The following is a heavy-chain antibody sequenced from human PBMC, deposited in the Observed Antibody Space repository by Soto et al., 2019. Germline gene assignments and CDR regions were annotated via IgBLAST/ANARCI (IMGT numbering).Heavy chain of an antibody. CDR3: ARVGWAIAVAGSGWFDP. Sequence: SETLFLTCTVSGGSISSYYWSWIRQPPGKGLEWIGYIYYSGSTNYNPSLKSRVTISVDTSKNQFSLKLSSVTAADTAVYYCARVGWAIAVAGSGWFDPWGQGTLVTVSS. D-gene: IGHD6-19*01. CDR2: IYYSGST. J-gene: IGHJ5*02. CDR1: GGSISSYY. V-gene: IGHV4-59*01.